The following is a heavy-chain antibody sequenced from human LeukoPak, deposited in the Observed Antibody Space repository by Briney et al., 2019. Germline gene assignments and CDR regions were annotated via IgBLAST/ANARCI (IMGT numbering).Heavy chain of an antibody. V-gene: IGHV3-23*01. D-gene: IGHD6-19*01. CDR3: VKDLGSSGSFYWYFDL. CDR1: GFTFNSYA. J-gene: IGHJ2*01. CDR2: ISGSGDST. Sequence: GGSLRLSCAVSGFTFNSYAMSWVRQSPGKGLEWVSAISGSGDSTFYADSVKGRFTLSRDNSKNTLNLQMDSLRAEDTAVYYCVKDLGSSGSFYWYFDLWGRGTLVTVSS.